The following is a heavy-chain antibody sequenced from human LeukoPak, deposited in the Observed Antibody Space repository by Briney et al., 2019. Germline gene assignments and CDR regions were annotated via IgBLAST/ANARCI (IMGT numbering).Heavy chain of an antibody. CDR2: IGTSGSYI. CDR1: GFTLSSYG. V-gene: IGHV3-21*01. Sequence: PGGSLRLSCAASGFTLSSYGMNWVRQAPGKGLEWVSSIGTSGSYIYYTDSVKGRFTISRDNAKNSLYVQMNSLRAEDTAVYYCAKEGGVYSTPYYMDVWGKGTTVTVSS. J-gene: IGHJ6*03. CDR3: AKEGGVYSTPYYMDV. D-gene: IGHD1-26*01.